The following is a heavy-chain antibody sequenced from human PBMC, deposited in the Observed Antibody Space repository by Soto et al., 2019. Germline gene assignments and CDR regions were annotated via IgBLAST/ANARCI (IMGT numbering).Heavy chain of an antibody. CDR2: ISGSGRTI. Sequence: GGSLRISCAASGLDFSSEVMCWVRQAPGKGLEWVSSISGSGRTIYHADSMRGRFAISRDNSKNSLYLQLNNLRVDDTAVYYCAKVGPSYYYGMDVWGQGTTVTVYS. CDR1: GLDFSSEV. D-gene: IGHD1-26*01. V-gene: IGHV3-23*01. J-gene: IGHJ6*02. CDR3: AKVGPSYYYGMDV.